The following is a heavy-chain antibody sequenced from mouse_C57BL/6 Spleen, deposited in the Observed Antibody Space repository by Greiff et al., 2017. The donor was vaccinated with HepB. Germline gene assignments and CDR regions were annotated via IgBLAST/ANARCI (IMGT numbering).Heavy chain of an antibody. V-gene: IGHV3-6*01. Sequence: VQLQESGPGLVKPSQSLSLTCSVTGYSITSGYYWNWIRQFPGNKLEWMGYISYDGSNNYNPSLKNRISITRDTSKNQFFLKLNSVTTEDTATYYCAREGNYGNYGAYWGQGTLVTVSA. CDR3: AREGNYGNYGAY. CDR1: GYSITSGYY. CDR2: ISYDGSN. J-gene: IGHJ3*01. D-gene: IGHD2-1*01.